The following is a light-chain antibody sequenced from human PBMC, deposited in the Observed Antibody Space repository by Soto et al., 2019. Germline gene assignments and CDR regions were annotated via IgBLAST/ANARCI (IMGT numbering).Light chain of an antibody. CDR1: QSISSW. Sequence: DIQMTQSPSALSASVGDRVTITCRASQSISSWLAWYQQKPGKDPRLLIDDASYLERGVPSRFSGSGSGTEFTLTISDLQPDDLATDYCQQYNNFWTFGPGTKVEI. J-gene: IGKJ1*01. CDR3: QQYNNFWT. CDR2: DAS. V-gene: IGKV1-5*01.